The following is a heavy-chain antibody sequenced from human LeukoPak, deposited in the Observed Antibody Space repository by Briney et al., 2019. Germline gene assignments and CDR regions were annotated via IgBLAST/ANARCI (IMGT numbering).Heavy chain of an antibody. Sequence: GGSLRLSCAASGFTFDDYGMSWVRQAPGKGLEWVSGINWNGGSTGYADSVKGRFTISRDNAKNSLYLQMNSLRAEDTALYHCARAPHSSSWSEAPGFDYWGQGTLVTVSS. CDR3: ARAPHSSSWSEAPGFDY. V-gene: IGHV3-20*01. CDR1: GFTFDDYG. D-gene: IGHD6-13*01. J-gene: IGHJ4*02. CDR2: INWNGGST.